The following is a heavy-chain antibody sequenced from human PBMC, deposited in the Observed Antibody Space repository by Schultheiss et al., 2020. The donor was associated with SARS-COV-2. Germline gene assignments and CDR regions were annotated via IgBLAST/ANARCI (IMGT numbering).Heavy chain of an antibody. CDR1: GFTFSSYS. Sequence: GGSLRLSCAASGFTFSSYSMNWVRQAPGKGLEWVSSISSSSSYIYYADSVKGRFTISRDNSKNTLYLQMNSLRAEDTAVYYCAKGTLAYYYDSSGYPVPVAFDIWGQGTMVTVSS. CDR2: ISSSSSYI. D-gene: IGHD3-22*01. V-gene: IGHV3-21*04. J-gene: IGHJ3*02. CDR3: AKGTLAYYYDSSGYPVPVAFDI.